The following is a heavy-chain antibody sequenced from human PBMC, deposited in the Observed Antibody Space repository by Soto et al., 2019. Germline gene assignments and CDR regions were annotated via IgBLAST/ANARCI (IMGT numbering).Heavy chain of an antibody. V-gene: IGHV4-30-4*01. J-gene: IGHJ6*02. CDR2: IYYSGNT. CDR3: ASPIDDSTPYYGMDV. CDR1: GGSISSGYCY. Sequence: SETLSLTCSVSGGSISSGYCYWSWIRQPPGKGLEWIGNIYYSGNTYYNPSLKSRVTISVDTSKNQFSLKLSSVTAADTAVYYCASPIDDSTPYYGMDVWGQGTTVTVSS. D-gene: IGHD3-3*01.